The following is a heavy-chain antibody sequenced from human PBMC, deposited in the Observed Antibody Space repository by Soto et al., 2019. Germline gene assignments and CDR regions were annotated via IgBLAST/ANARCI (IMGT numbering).Heavy chain of an antibody. CDR1: GFTFSSYS. Sequence: GGSLRLSCAASGFTFSSYSMNWVRQAPGKGLEWVSYISSSSSTKYYADSVKGRFTISRDNAKNSRYLQMNSLRAEDTAVNYCARDQGSAIAARPFYFDYWGQGTLVTVSS. V-gene: IGHV3-48*01. CDR3: ARDQGSAIAARPFYFDY. CDR2: ISSSSSTK. J-gene: IGHJ4*02. D-gene: IGHD6-6*01.